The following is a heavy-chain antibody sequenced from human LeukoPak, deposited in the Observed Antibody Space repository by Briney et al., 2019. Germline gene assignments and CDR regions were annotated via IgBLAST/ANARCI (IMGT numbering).Heavy chain of an antibody. Sequence: SETLSLTCTVSGGSISSSSYYWGWIRQPPGKGLEWIGEINHSGSTNYNPSLKSRVTISVDTSKNQFSLKLSSVTAADTAVYYCARLNKNDSGSYRFGKRKRGYMDVWGKGTKVTISS. CDR2: INHSGST. CDR1: GGSISSSSYY. J-gene: IGHJ6*03. CDR3: ARLNKNDSGSYRFGKRKRGYMDV. D-gene: IGHD3-10*01. V-gene: IGHV4-39*07.